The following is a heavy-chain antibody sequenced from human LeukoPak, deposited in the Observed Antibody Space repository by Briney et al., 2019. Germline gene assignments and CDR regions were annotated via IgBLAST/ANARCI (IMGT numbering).Heavy chain of an antibody. J-gene: IGHJ4*02. CDR2: IKTDGGTT. V-gene: IGHV3-74*01. CDR1: GFTFSSYS. D-gene: IGHD3-9*01. Sequence: GGSLRLSCAVSGFTFSSYSMEWVRQAPGKGLVWVSRIKTDGGTTNYADSVKGRFTISRDNAKNTLYLQMNSLRAEDTAVYYCTTDLDFKLDYWGQGTLVTVSS. CDR3: TTDLDFKLDY.